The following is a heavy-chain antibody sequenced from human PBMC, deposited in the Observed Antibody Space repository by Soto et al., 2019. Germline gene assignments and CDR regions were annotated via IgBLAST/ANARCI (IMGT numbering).Heavy chain of an antibody. CDR1: GDSFSNFY. CDR3: ARGTFPYDSGGHLRRGYCDS. J-gene: IGHJ5*01. V-gene: IGHV4-34*01. CDR2: IGHGGAT. D-gene: IGHD2-21*01. Sequence: QEQLQQWGAGLLKPSETLSLTCAVYGDSFSNFYWTWVRQFPRKGLEWIGEIGHGGATNYNPSLKSRLTLSMDTPKNQFSLKVTSVADADTAVYYCARGTFPYDSGGHLRRGYCDSWGQGTLVTVSS.